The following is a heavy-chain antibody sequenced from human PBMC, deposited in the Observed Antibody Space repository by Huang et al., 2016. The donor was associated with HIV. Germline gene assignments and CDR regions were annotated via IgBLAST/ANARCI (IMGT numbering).Heavy chain of an antibody. D-gene: IGHD4-17*01. Sequence: QVQLQESGPGLVKPSETLSLTCTVSGGSVSSGSYYWSWIRQPPGKGLEWSGYIYSSGSTNYNPFLKSRVTISVDTSKNQFSLKLSSVTAADTAVYYCARVDLLLGKYGDYEENAFDIWGQGTMVTVSS. CDR1: GGSVSSGSYY. CDR2: IYSSGST. V-gene: IGHV4-61*01. CDR3: ARVDLLLGKYGDYEENAFDI. J-gene: IGHJ3*02.